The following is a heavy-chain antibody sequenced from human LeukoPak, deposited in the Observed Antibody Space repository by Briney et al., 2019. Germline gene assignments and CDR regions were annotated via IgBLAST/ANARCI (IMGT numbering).Heavy chain of an antibody. D-gene: IGHD6-6*01. CDR3: ARGGIAARFAY. CDR1: GFTFSDYY. CDR2: ISTSSSFT. V-gene: IGHV3-11*06. J-gene: IGHJ4*02. Sequence: GGSLRLSCAASGFTFSDYYMTWIRQAPGKGLEWVSDISTSSSFTDYADSVRGRFTISRDNAKNSLYLQMNSLRVEDTAVYYCARGGIAARFAYWGQGTLVTVSS.